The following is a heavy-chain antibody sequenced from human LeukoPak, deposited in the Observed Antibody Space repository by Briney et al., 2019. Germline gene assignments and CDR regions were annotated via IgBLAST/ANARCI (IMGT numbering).Heavy chain of an antibody. J-gene: IGHJ6*03. CDR3: ARTYTRFNYYYMDV. V-gene: IGHV1-69*06. D-gene: IGHD2-21*01. CDR1: GGTFSSYA. Sequence: SVKVSCKASGGTFSSYAISWVRQAPGQGLEWMGGIIPIFGTTNYAQKFQDRVTITADKSTSTAYMELSSLRSEDTAVYYCARTYTRFNYYYMDVWGKGTTVTISS. CDR2: IIPIFGTT.